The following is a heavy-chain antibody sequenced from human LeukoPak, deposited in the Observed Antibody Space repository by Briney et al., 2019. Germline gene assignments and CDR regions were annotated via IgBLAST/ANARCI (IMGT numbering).Heavy chain of an antibody. CDR3: ARLMGGYSYASDDAFDI. D-gene: IGHD5-18*01. CDR1: GYTFTSYG. J-gene: IGHJ3*02. CDR2: ISAYNGNT. Sequence: GASVKVSCKASGYTFTSYGISWVRQAPGQGLEWMGWISAYNGNTNYAQKLQGTVTMTTDTSTSTAYMELRSLRSDDTAVYYCARLMGGYSYASDDAFDIWGQGTMVTVSS. V-gene: IGHV1-18*01.